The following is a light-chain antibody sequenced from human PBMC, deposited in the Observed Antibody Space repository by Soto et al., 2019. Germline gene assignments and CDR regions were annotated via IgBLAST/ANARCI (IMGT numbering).Light chain of an antibody. J-gene: IGKJ3*01. CDR1: QSVSSSY. V-gene: IGKV3-20*01. Sequence: EIVLTQSPGTLSLSPGERATLSCRASQSVSSSYLAWYQQKPGQAPRLLIYGASSRATGIPDRFSGSGSGTDFTLTISILEPEEFAVYYCQQYGSSPVTFGPGTKVDIK. CDR2: GAS. CDR3: QQYGSSPVT.